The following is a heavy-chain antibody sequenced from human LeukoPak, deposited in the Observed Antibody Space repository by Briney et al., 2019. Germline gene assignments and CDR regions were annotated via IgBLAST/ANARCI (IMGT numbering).Heavy chain of an antibody. CDR2: ISSSSSYI. Sequence: GGSLRLSCAASGFTFSSYSMNWVRQAPGKRLEWVSSISSSSSYIYYADSVKGRFTISRDNAKNSLYLQMNSLRAEDTAVYYCARAPWSIVGATNDYWGQGTLVTVSS. J-gene: IGHJ4*02. CDR3: ARAPWSIVGATNDY. D-gene: IGHD1-26*01. CDR1: GFTFSSYS. V-gene: IGHV3-21*01.